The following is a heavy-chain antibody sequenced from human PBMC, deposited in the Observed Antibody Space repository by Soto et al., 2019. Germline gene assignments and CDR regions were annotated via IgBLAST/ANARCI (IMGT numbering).Heavy chain of an antibody. CDR3: ARDGYCSGGSCYSVPVFDY. CDR1: GFTFSSYW. CDR2: INNDGSST. V-gene: IGHV3-74*01. J-gene: IGHJ4*02. Sequence: GGSLRLSCAASGFTFSSYWMHWVRQAPGKGLVWVSHINNDGSSTTYADSVKGRFTISRDNSKNTLYLQMNSLRAEDTAVYYCARDGYCSGGSCYSVPVFDYWGQGTLVTVSS. D-gene: IGHD2-15*01.